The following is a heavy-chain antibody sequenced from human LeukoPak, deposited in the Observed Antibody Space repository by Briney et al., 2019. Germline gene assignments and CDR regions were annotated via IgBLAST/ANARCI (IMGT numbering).Heavy chain of an antibody. CDR3: ERWELLSEAFDI. CDR2: IKQDGSEK. J-gene: IGHJ3*02. D-gene: IGHD1-26*01. V-gene: IGHV3-7*01. Sequence: PGGSLRLSCAASGFTFSSYAMSWVRQAPGKGLEWVANIKQDGSEKYYVDSVKGRFTISRDNAKNSLYLQMNSLRAEDTAVYYCERWELLSEAFDIWGQGTMVTVSS. CDR1: GFTFSSYA.